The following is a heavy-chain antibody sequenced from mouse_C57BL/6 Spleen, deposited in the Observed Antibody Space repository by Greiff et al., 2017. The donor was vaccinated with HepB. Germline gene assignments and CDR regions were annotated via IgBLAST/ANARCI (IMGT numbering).Heavy chain of an antibody. V-gene: IGHV10-1*01. CDR1: GFSFNTYA. Sequence: EVQLVESGGGLVQPKGSLKLSCAASGFSFNTYAMNWVRQAPGKGLEWVARIRSKSNNYATYYADSVKDRFTISRDDSESMLYLQMNNLKTEDTAMYYCVRNGSKGAMDYWGQGTSVTVSS. CDR3: VRNGSKGAMDY. CDR2: IRSKSNNYAT. J-gene: IGHJ4*01. D-gene: IGHD1-3*01.